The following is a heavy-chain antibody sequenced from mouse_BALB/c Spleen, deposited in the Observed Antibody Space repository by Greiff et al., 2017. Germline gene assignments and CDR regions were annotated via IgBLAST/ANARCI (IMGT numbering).Heavy chain of an antibody. J-gene: IGHJ4*01. CDR3: ARGLREGAMDY. CDR2: IYPGNGDT. Sequence: LQQPGAELVKPGASVKMSCKASGYTFTSYNMHWVKQTPGQGLEWIGAIYPGNGDTSYNQKFKGKATLTADKSSSTAYMQLSSLTSEDSAVYDCARGLREGAMDYWGKGTSVTVSS. D-gene: IGHD2-4*01. V-gene: IGHV1-12*01. CDR1: GYTFTSYN.